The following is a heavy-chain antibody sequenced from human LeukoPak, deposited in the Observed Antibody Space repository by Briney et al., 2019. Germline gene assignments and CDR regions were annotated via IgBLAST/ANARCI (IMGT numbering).Heavy chain of an antibody. D-gene: IGHD2-15*01. Sequence: SETLSLTCTVSGYSISSGYYWGWIRQPPGKGLEWIGSIYHSGSTYYNPSLKSRVTISVDTSKNQFSLKLSSVTAADTAVYYCARAYCSGGSCYSPPFDYWGQGTVVTVSS. CDR1: GYSISSGYY. CDR2: IYHSGST. J-gene: IGHJ4*02. CDR3: ARAYCSGGSCYSPPFDY. V-gene: IGHV4-38-2*02.